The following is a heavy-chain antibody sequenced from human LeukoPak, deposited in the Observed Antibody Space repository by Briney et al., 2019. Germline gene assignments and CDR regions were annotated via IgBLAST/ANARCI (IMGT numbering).Heavy chain of an antibody. J-gene: IGHJ6*02. V-gene: IGHV3-7*01. Sequence: QPGGSLRLSCAASGFTFSIYWMNWVRQAPGKGLEWVANIKQDGSEEHYVDSVKGRFTVSRDNAKNSLYLQMNSLRGEDTAVYYCVRAGYGLGSYLPYGMDVGGQGTTVTVSS. CDR2: IKQDGSEE. CDR1: GFTFSIYW. D-gene: IGHD3-10*01. CDR3: VRAGYGLGSYLPYGMDV.